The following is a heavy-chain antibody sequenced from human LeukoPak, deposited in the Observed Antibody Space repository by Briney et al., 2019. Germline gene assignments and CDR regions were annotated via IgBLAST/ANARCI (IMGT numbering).Heavy chain of an antibody. CDR1: GFTFSSYG. CDR2: ISGSGGST. J-gene: IGHJ5*02. D-gene: IGHD3-10*01. V-gene: IGHV3-23*01. Sequence: WGSLSLSCAASGFTFSSYGMSWVRQAPGKGLEWVSAISGSGGSTYYADSVKGRFTISRDNSKNTLYLQMNSLRAEDTAVYYCAKYFYGSGSYPNWFDPWGQGTLVTISS. CDR3: AKYFYGSGSYPNWFDP.